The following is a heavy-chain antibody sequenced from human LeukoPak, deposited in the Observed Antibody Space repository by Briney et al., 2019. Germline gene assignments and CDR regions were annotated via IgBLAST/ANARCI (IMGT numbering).Heavy chain of an antibody. J-gene: IGHJ4*02. V-gene: IGHV3-23*01. CDR3: ARDLEAAAGRPPFDY. Sequence: PGGSLRLSCAASGFTFSSYAMSWVRQAPGKGLEWVSAISGSGGSTYYADSVKGRFTISRDNSKNSLYLQMNSLRAEDTAVYYCARDLEAAAGRPPFDYWGQGTLVTVSS. CDR1: GFTFSSYA. D-gene: IGHD6-13*01. CDR2: ISGSGGST.